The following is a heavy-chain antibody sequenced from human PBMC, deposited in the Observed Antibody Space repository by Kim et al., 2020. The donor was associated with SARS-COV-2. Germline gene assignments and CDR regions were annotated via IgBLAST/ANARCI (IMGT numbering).Heavy chain of an antibody. J-gene: IGHJ4*02. CDR3: ARGPNYSPFDY. V-gene: IGHV3-48*03. Sequence: IDSAEHVGGRFTISRENDKNSLDRQMNSLRAEDTASYYCARGPNYSPFDYWGQGTLVTVSS. CDR2: I. D-gene: IGHD4-4*01.